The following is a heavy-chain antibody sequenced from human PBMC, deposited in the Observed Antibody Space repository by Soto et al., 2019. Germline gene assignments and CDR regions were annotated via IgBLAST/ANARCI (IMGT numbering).Heavy chain of an antibody. CDR2: IHPNGGGT. V-gene: IGHV1-46*02. J-gene: IGHJ4*02. D-gene: IGHD2-21*02. CDR1: GYTFNTYY. Sequence: QVQLVQSGAEVRKPGASVKVSCKPSGYTFNTYYLHWLRQAPGQALEWMGVIHPNGGGTTYAQKFLGRVTVTRDTYTTTVFMELSSLRSDDTAVYYCARGGHIAVVTASFDNWGQGTLVTVSS. CDR3: ARGGHIAVVTASFDN.